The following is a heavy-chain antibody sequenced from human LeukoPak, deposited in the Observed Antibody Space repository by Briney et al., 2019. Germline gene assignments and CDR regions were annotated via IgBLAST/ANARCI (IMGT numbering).Heavy chain of an antibody. CDR3: ATALRDSSGYYYYFGY. J-gene: IGHJ4*02. D-gene: IGHD3-22*01. CDR1: GYTLTELS. CDR2: FDPEDGET. V-gene: IGHV1-24*01. Sequence: RASVKVSCKVSGYTLTELSMHWVRQAPGKGLEWMGGFDPEDGETIYAQKFQGRVTMTEDTFTDTAYMELSSLRSEDTAVYYCATALRDSSGYYYYFGYWGQGTLATVSS.